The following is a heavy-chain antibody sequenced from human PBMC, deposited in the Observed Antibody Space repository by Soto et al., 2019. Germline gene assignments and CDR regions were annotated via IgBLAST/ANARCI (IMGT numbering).Heavy chain of an antibody. CDR3: ASTDGDTAMVPGPFDY. D-gene: IGHD5-18*01. J-gene: IGHJ4*02. CDR1: GGTFSSYA. CDR2: IIPIFGTA. Sequence: SVKVSCKASGGTFSSYAISWVRQAPGQGLEWMGGIIPIFGTANYAQKFQGRVTITADESTSTAYMELSSLRSEDTAVYYCASTDGDTAMVPGPFDYWGQGTLVTVSS. V-gene: IGHV1-69*13.